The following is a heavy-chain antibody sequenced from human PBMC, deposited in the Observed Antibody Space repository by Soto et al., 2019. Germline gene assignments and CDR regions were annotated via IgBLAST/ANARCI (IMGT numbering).Heavy chain of an antibody. CDR1: GFSYSSYD. D-gene: IGHD4-4*01. V-gene: IGHV3-30*03. J-gene: IGHJ5*02. CDR2: ISYDGSNK. CDR3: PSPPMTTMS. Sequence: QVQLVESGGGVVQPGRSLRLSCAASGFSYSSYDMHWVRQAPGKGLEWVAVISYDGSNKYYADSVKGRFTISRDNSKNTLYLQMTSLRAEDTAVYSCPSPPMTTMSWGQGTRVTVPS.